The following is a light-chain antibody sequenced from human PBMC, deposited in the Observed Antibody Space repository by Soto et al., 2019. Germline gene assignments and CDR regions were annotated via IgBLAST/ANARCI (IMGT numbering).Light chain of an antibody. V-gene: IGLV2-11*01. CDR2: DVN. CDR1: SSDVGGYNY. Sequence: QSALTQPRSVSGSPGQSVTISCTGTSSDVGGYNYVSWYHHHPGKAPKFMIYDVNKRPSGVPDRFSGSKSGNTASLTISGLQAEYEADYYCCSYAGTYTHYVFGTGTKLTVL. CDR3: CSYAGTYTHYV. J-gene: IGLJ1*01.